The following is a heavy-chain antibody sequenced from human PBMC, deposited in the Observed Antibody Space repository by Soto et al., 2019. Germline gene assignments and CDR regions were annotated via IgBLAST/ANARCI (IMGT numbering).Heavy chain of an antibody. CDR1: GFTVSSNY. J-gene: IGHJ6*02. D-gene: IGHD3-16*01. CDR2: VYSGGST. V-gene: IGHV3-66*01. Sequence: EVQLVESGGGLVQPGGSLRLSCAASGFTVSSNYMSWVRQPPGKGLEWVSVVYSGGSTYYADSVKGRFTISRDNSRNTLYIQMNSLRSEDTAVYFCARESVGARFGMDVWGQGTTVTVSS. CDR3: ARESVGARFGMDV.